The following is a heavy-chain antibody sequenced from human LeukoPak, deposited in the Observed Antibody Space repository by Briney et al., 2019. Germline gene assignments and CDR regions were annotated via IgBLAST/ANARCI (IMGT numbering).Heavy chain of an antibody. CDR3: ARSIRSGRTIDY. Sequence: SETPSLTCTVSGGSISSYYWSWIRQPPGKGLEWIGYIYYSGSTNYNPSLKSRVTISVDTSKNQFSLKLSSVTAADTAVYYCARSIRSGRTIDYWGQGTLVTVSS. J-gene: IGHJ4*02. CDR2: IYYSGST. D-gene: IGHD6-19*01. V-gene: IGHV4-59*08. CDR1: GGSISSYY.